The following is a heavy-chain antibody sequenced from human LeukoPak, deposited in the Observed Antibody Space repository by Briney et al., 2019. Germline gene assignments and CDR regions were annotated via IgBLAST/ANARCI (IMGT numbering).Heavy chain of an antibody. CDR1: GFTFSSYG. D-gene: IGHD5-24*01. Sequence: PGRSLRLSCAASGFTFSSYGMHWVRQAPGKGLEWVAVIWYDGSNKYYADSVKGRFTISRDNSKNTLYLQMNSLRAEDTAVYYCARALDGYYYGMDVWGQGTTVTVSS. J-gene: IGHJ6*02. CDR2: IWYDGSNK. V-gene: IGHV3-33*01. CDR3: ARALDGYYYGMDV.